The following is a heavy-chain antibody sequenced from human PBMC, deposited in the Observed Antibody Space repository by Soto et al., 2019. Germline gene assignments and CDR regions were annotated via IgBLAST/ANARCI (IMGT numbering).Heavy chain of an antibody. Sequence: EVQLLESGGGLVQPGGSLRLSCAASGFTFSSYAMSWVRQAPGKGLEWVSAISGSGGSTYYADSVKGRFTISRDNSKNTLYLQMNSLRAEETAVYYCAKLDGIYCSGGSCYLDAFDIWGQGTMVTVSS. CDR3: AKLDGIYCSGGSCYLDAFDI. V-gene: IGHV3-23*01. CDR2: ISGSGGST. J-gene: IGHJ3*02. D-gene: IGHD2-15*01. CDR1: GFTFSSYA.